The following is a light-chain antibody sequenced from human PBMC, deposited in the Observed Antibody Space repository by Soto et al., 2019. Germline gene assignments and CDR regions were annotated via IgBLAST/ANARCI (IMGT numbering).Light chain of an antibody. J-gene: IGKJ2*01. CDR2: GAS. CDR1: QTVASN. CDR3: QQYQNWPPQYT. V-gene: IGKV3-15*01. Sequence: EIVMTQSPASLSVSPGDGATVSCTASQTVASNLAWYQQKTGQGPRLLIHGASTRAAGVPARFSGSGSGTDFTLTISSLQSEDFAVYYCQQYQNWPPQYTFGQGTNLQIK.